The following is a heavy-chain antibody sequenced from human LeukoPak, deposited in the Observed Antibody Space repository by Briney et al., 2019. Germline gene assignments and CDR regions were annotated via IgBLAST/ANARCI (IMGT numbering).Heavy chain of an antibody. Sequence: ASVKVSCKTSGYTFTSYGISWVRQAPGQGLEWMGWISAYNGNTNYAQKLQGRVTMTTDTSTSTAYMELRSLRSDDAAVYYCARADTAMVPFDYWGQGTLVTVSS. CDR2: ISAYNGNT. J-gene: IGHJ4*02. D-gene: IGHD5-18*01. CDR3: ARADTAMVPFDY. CDR1: GYTFTSYG. V-gene: IGHV1-18*01.